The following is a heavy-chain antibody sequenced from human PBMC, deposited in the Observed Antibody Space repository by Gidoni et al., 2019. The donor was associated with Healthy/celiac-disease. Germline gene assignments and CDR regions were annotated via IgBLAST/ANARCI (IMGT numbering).Heavy chain of an antibody. CDR1: GGSISSGDYY. CDR2: IYYSGST. Sequence: QVQLQESGPGLVKPSQTLSLTCTVSGGSISSGDYYWSWIRQPPGKGLEWIGYIYYSGSTYYNPSLKSRVTISVDTSKNQFSLKLSSVTAADTAVYYCARLLYYYDSSVEYYFDYWGQGTLVTVSS. D-gene: IGHD3-22*01. J-gene: IGHJ4*02. CDR3: ARLLYYYDSSVEYYFDY. V-gene: IGHV4-30-4*01.